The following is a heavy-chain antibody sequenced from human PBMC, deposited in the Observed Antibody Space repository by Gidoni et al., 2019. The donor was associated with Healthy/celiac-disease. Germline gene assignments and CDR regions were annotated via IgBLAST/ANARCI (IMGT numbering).Heavy chain of an antibody. D-gene: IGHD1-26*01. CDR3: ARDLVVGGYDY. J-gene: IGHJ4*01. Sequence: EVQMVESGGGLVQPGGSMSLSYADSGFTFSRYELNWVRKAPGKGRVCVSYFSSRGSTIYYADSGKVRFTISRDNAKNSLYLQMSSLRAEDTVVYYCARDLVVGGYDYWGHGTLVTVSS. V-gene: IGHV3-48*03. CDR1: GFTFSRYE. CDR2: FSSRGSTI.